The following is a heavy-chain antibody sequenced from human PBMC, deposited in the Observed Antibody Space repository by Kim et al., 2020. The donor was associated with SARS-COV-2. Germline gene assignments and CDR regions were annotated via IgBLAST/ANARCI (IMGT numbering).Heavy chain of an antibody. V-gene: IGHV3-30*18. D-gene: IGHD3-22*01. Sequence: GGSLRLSCAGSGFTFSTSGMHWVRQAPGEGLEWVAVISYDGSNKLYADSVKGRFTISRDNSKNTLYLQMNSLRAEDTAVYYCAKDGGDQYYYDTSPGWSFDIWGQGTMVTVSS. CDR3: AKDGGDQYYYDTSPGWSFDI. CDR2: ISYDGSNK. CDR1: GFTFSTSG. J-gene: IGHJ3*02.